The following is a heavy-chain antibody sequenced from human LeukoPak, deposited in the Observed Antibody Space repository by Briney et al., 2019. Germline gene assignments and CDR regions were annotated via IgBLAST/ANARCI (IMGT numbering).Heavy chain of an antibody. Sequence: GASVKVSCKASGYTFTGYYMHWVRQAPGQGLEWMGWINPNSGGTNYAQKFQGRVTMTRDTSISTAYMELSRLRSDDTAVYYCARGTTVTTGELDYWGQGTLVTVSS. J-gene: IGHJ4*02. CDR1: GYTFTGYY. D-gene: IGHD4-17*01. CDR2: INPNSGGT. V-gene: IGHV1-2*02. CDR3: ARGTTVTTGELDY.